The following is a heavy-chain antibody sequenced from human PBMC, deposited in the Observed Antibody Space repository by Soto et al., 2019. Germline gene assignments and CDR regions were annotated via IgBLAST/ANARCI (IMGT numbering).Heavy chain of an antibody. CDR2: VYHTGRT. Sequence: SETLSLTCTVSGGSFKSGSYSWSWIRQPPGKGLEWIGYVYHTGRTSHNPSLKSRVTISVDTSKNQFSLKLSSVTAADTAVYYCARESPYYDILAPNAFDIWGQGTMVTVSS. CDR3: ARESPYYDILAPNAFDI. CDR1: GGSFKSGSYS. J-gene: IGHJ3*02. D-gene: IGHD3-9*01. V-gene: IGHV4-61*01.